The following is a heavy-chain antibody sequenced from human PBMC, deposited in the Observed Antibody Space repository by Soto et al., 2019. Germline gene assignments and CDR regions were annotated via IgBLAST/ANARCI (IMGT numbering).Heavy chain of an antibody. Sequence: GGSLRLSCAASGFAVSSYSVHWVRQAPGKGLEWVAAMSLDGNSRYFANSVKGRFTISRDNSKNTLYLQMNSLRAEDTAVYYCAKSIAVAGLTFVDWGQGTLVTVSS. CDR1: GFAVSSYS. CDR2: MSLDGNSR. J-gene: IGHJ4*02. V-gene: IGHV3-30-3*01. CDR3: AKSIAVAGLTFVD. D-gene: IGHD6-19*01.